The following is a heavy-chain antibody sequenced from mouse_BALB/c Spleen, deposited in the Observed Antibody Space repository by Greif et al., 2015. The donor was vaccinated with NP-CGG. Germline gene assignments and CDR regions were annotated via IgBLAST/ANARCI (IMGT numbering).Heavy chain of an antibody. Sequence: EVQVVESGGGLVQPGGSLELSCAASGFTFSSYGMSWVRQTPDKRLELVATINSNGGSTYYPDSVKGRFTISRDNAKNTLYLQMSSLKSEDTAMYYCARAHYYGYEGAMDYWGQGTSVTVSS. CDR1: GFTFSSYG. CDR2: INSNGGST. CDR3: ARAHYYGYEGAMDY. D-gene: IGHD1-2*01. V-gene: IGHV5-6-3*01. J-gene: IGHJ4*01.